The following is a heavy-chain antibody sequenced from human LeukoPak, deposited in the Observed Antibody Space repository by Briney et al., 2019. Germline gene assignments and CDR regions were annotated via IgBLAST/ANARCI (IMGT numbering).Heavy chain of an antibody. CDR2: ISSSSSTI. CDR3: ARSLYSYGHYYYMDV. J-gene: IGHJ6*03. V-gene: IGHV3-48*01. D-gene: IGHD5-18*01. CDR1: GFTFSSYS. Sequence: GGSLRLSCAASGFTFSSYSMNWVRQAPGKGLEWVSYISSSSSTIYYADSVKGRFTISRDNAKNSLYLQMNSLRAEDTAVYYCARSLYSYGHYYYMDVWGKGTTVTISS.